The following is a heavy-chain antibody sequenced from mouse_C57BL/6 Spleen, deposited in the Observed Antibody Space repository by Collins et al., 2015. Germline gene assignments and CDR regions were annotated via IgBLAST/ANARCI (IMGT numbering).Heavy chain of an antibody. CDR2: INPNNGGT. CDR1: DYN. J-gene: IGHJ4*01. Sequence: DYNMDWVKQSHGKSLEWIGDINPNNGGTIYNQKFKGKATLTVDKSSSTAYMELRSLTSEDTAVYYCARAAQATDAMDYWGQGTSVTVSS. D-gene: IGHD3-2*02. V-gene: IGHV1-18*01. CDR3: ARAAQATDAMDY.